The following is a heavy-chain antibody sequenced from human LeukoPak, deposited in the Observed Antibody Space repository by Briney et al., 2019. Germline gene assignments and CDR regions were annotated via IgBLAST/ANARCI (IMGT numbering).Heavy chain of an antibody. CDR1: GFTFSSYS. D-gene: IGHD2-2*01. CDR3: ARSDIVVVPAAFDI. Sequence: GGSLRLSCAASGFTFSSYSMNWVRQAPGKGLEWVSYISSSSSTIYYADSVKGRFTISRDNAKNSLYLQMNSLRAEDTAVYYCARSDIVVVPAAFDIWGQGTMVTVSS. V-gene: IGHV3-48*04. CDR2: ISSSSSTI. J-gene: IGHJ3*02.